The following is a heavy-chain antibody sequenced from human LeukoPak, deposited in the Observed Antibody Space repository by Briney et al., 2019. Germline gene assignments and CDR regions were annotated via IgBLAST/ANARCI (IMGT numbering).Heavy chain of an antibody. CDR2: IYYSGST. V-gene: IGHV4-59*01. CDR3: ARTGVGATTVWFDP. Sequence: PSETLSLTCTVSGGSISSYYWSWIRQPPGKGLEWLGYIYYSGSTNYNPSLKSRVTISVDTSKNQFSLKLSSVTAADTAVYYCARTGVGATTVWFDPWGQGTLVTVSS. J-gene: IGHJ5*02. CDR1: GGSISSYY. D-gene: IGHD1-26*01.